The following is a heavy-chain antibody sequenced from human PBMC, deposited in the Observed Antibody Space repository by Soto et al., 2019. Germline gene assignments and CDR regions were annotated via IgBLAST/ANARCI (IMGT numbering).Heavy chain of an antibody. V-gene: IGHV3-21*01. CDR1: GFTFSSYS. J-gene: IGHJ4*02. Sequence: EVQLVESGGGLVKPGGSLRLSCAASGFTFSSYSMNWVRQAPGKGLEWVSSISSSSSYIYYADSVKGRFTISRDNAKNSQYLQMNSRRAEDTAGYDCAREGGYCTNGVCSFDYWGQGTLVTVSS. CDR2: ISSSSSYI. CDR3: AREGGYCTNGVCSFDY. D-gene: IGHD2-8*01.